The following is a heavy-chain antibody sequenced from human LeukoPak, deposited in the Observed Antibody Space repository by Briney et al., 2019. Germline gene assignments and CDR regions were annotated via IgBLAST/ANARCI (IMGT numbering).Heavy chain of an antibody. J-gene: IGHJ3*02. CDR2: ISGYNGNT. V-gene: IGHV1-18*01. CDR3: ARDSLQIYYDSSGYHLDAFDN. Sequence: ASVKVSCKPSGYTFTSYGISWVRQPPGQGLEWMGCISGYNGNTKYAQKLQGRVTMTTDTSTSTSYMELRSLRSDDTAVYYCARDSLQIYYDSSGYHLDAFDNWGQGTMVTVSS. CDR1: GYTFTSYG. D-gene: IGHD3-22*01.